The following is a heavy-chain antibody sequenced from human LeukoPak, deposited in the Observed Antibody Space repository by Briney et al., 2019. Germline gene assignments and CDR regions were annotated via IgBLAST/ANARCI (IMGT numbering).Heavy chain of an antibody. CDR3: AKAPEGCSSTSCYYGY. CDR2: ISSSGGST. CDR1: GFTFSSSA. D-gene: IGHD2-2*01. J-gene: IGHJ4*02. Sequence: GGSLRLSCAASGFTFSSSAMSWVRQAPGKGLEWVSAISSSGGSTYYADSVKGRFSISRDNSKNTLSLQMNSLRAEDTAVYYCAKAPEGCSSTSCYYGYWGQGTLVAVSS. V-gene: IGHV3-23*01.